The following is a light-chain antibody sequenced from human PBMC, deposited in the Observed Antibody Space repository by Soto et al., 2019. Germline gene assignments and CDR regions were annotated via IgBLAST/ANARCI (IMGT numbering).Light chain of an antibody. J-gene: IGLJ1*01. Sequence: QAVLTQPASVSGSPGQSITISCTGTSSDVGAYNSVSWYQQHPGKAPKLIIYDVTDRPSGVSNRFSGSKSGNTASLTISGLQAEDEADYHCSSYTTSTSYVFGTGTKVTVL. V-gene: IGLV2-14*03. CDR2: DVT. CDR1: SSDVGAYNS. CDR3: SSYTTSTSYV.